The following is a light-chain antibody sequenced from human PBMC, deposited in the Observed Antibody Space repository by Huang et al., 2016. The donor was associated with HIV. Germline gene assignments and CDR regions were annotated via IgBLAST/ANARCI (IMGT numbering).Light chain of an antibody. Sequence: IVMTQSPVTLSVSPGERATLSCRASAGVSNNVAWYQQRPGQTPRLRIHGASTRHTGVPAKFSGRGSGTEFTLTITNLQPEDSAVYYCQHYNNWPPWTFGPGTQVEI. CDR3: QHYNNWPPWT. CDR2: GAS. CDR1: AGVSNN. J-gene: IGKJ1*01. V-gene: IGKV3D-15*01.